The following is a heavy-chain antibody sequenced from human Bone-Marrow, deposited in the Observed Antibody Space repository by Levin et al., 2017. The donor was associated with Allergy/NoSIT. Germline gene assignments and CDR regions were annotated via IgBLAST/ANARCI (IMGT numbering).Heavy chain of an antibody. CDR2: ISGNGGST. Sequence: GGSLRLSCAASGFTFKNYAMTWVRQAPGRGLEWVSGISGNGGSTDYADSVKGRFTISRDNSRSTLYLQLNSLRAEDTAIYYCTSGSSALFYWFFDLWGRGTLVTVSS. CDR1: GFTFKNYA. J-gene: IGHJ2*01. CDR3: TSGSSALFYWFFDL. D-gene: IGHD6-19*01. V-gene: IGHV3-23*01.